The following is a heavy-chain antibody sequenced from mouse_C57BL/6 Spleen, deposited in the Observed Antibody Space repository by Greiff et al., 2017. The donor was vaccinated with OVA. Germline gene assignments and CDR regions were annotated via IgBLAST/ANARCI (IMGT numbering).Heavy chain of an antibody. CDR3: AISDYDVTAWFAY. J-gene: IGHJ3*01. CDR1: GYTFTDYE. V-gene: IGHV1-15*01. D-gene: IGHD2-4*01. Sequence: VQLQQSGAELVRPGASVTLSCKASGYTFTDYEMHWVKQTPVHGLEWIGAIDPETGGTAYNQKFKGKAILTADKSSSTAYMELRSLTSEDSAVYYGAISDYDVTAWFAYWGQGTLVTVSA. CDR2: IDPETGGT.